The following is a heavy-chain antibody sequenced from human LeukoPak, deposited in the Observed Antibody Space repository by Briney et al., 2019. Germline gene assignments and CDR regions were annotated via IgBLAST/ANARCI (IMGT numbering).Heavy chain of an antibody. Sequence: GGSLRLSCVASRSFSDHYMDWVRQAPGKGPEWIGRTKNRGESHITQYAASVNGRFTASRDDSKNSLYLQMNNLKTEDTAVYYCARDTDTAMDVWGQGTTVTVSS. CDR3: ARDTDTAMDV. CDR1: RSFSDHY. CDR2: TKNRGESHIT. V-gene: IGHV3-72*01. J-gene: IGHJ6*02.